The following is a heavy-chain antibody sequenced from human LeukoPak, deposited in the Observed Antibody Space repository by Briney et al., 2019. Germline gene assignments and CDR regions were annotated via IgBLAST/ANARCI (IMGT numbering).Heavy chain of an antibody. D-gene: IGHD1-26*01. CDR1: GFTVSSNY. J-gene: IGHJ3*02. V-gene: IGHV3-66*01. CDR3: AKQIVGASPLDAFDI. Sequence: GGSLRLSCAASGFTVSSNYMSWVRQAPGKGLEWVSVIYSGGSTYYADSVKGRFTISRDNSKNTLYLQMNSLRAEDTAVYYCAKQIVGASPLDAFDIWGQGTMVTVSS. CDR2: IYSGGST.